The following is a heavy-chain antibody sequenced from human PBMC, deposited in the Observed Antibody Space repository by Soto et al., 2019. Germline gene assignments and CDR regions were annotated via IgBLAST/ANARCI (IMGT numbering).Heavy chain of an antibody. D-gene: IGHD6-19*01. J-gene: IGHJ4*02. Sequence: QITLKESGPTLVKPTQTLTPTCTFSGFSLSSSGVGVGWIRQPPGKALEWLALIYWDDDKRYSPSLKSRLTITKDTSKNQVVLTMTNTDPVDTGTYYCAHDSSGWLGFDYWGQGTQVTVSS. V-gene: IGHV2-5*02. CDR3: AHDSSGWLGFDY. CDR1: GFSLSSSGVG. CDR2: IYWDDDK.